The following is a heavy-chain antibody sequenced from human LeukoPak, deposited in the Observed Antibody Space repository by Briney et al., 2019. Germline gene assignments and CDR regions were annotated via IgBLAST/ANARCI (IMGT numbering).Heavy chain of an antibody. CDR3: ARDLVSENAFGAFDI. J-gene: IGHJ3*02. V-gene: IGHV4-59*12. CDR2: IYYSGST. Sequence: SETLSLTCTVSGGSISSYYWSWIRQPPGKGLEWIGYIYYSGSTNYNPSLKSRVTISVDTSKNQFSLKLSSVTAADTAVYYCARDLVSENAFGAFDIWGQGTMVTVSS. CDR1: GGSISSYY. D-gene: IGHD1-1*01.